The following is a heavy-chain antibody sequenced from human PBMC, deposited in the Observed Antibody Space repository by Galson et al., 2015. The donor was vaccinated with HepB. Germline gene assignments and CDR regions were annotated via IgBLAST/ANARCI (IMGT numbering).Heavy chain of an antibody. V-gene: IGHV7-4-1*02. CDR1: GYTFTSYA. CDR2: INTNTGNP. CDR3: ARGSKGYYYYYGLDV. Sequence: SVKVSCKASGYTFTSYAMNWVRQAPGQGLEWMGWINTNTGNPTYAQGFTGRFVFSLDTSVSTAYLQISSLKAEDTAMYYCARGSKGYYYYYGLDVWGQGTTVTVSS. J-gene: IGHJ6*02. D-gene: IGHD5/OR15-5a*01.